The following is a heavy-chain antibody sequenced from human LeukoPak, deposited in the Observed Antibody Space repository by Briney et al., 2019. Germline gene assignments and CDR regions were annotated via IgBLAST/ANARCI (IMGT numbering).Heavy chain of an antibody. V-gene: IGHV6-1*01. D-gene: IGHD2-2*01. CDR2: TYYRSKWYN. CDR3: ARDLIGYCSSTSCHPSFDY. J-gene: IGHJ4*02. Sequence: SQTLSLTCAVSGDSFSSNSAAWNWLRQSPSRSLEWLGRTYYRSKWYNDYAVSVKSRITINPDTSKNQFSLQLNSVTPEDTAVYYCARDLIGYCSSTSCHPSFDYWGQGTLVTVSS. CDR1: GDSFSSNSAA.